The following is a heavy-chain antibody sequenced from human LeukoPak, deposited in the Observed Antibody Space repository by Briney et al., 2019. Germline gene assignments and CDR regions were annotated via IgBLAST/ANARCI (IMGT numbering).Heavy chain of an antibody. CDR1: GYTFTSYG. J-gene: IGHJ4*02. V-gene: IGHV1-18*01. CDR2: ISAYSGNT. CDR3: ARDYGSGSYRFDD. D-gene: IGHD3-10*01. Sequence: VASVKVSCKASGYTFTSYGIIWVRQAPGQGLEWMGWISAYSGNTNYAQTLQGRVIMTTDTSTSTAYMEVRSLRSDDTAVYYWARDYGSGSYRFDDWGQGTLVTVSS.